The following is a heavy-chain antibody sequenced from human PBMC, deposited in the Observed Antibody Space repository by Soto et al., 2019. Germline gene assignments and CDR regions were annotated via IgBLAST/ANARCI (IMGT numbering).Heavy chain of an antibody. CDR3: ATSPRIAPTIS. V-gene: IGHV4-39*01. D-gene: IGHD2-15*01. J-gene: IGHJ4*02. CDR2: IYYSGST. Sequence: SETLSLTCTASGGSISSSSYYWGWIRQPPGKGLEWIGSIYYSGSTYYNPSLKSRVTISVDTSKNQFSLKLSSVTAADTAVYYCATSPRIAPTISWGQGTLVTVSS. CDR1: GGSISSSSYY.